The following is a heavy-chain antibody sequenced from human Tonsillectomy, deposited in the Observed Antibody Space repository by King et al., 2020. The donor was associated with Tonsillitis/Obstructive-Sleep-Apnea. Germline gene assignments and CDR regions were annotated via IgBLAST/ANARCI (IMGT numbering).Heavy chain of an antibody. CDR1: GFTFSSYA. CDR2: ISYDGSNK. CDR3: ARERSAEAGYSSGCYAGDAFDI. J-gene: IGHJ3*02. D-gene: IGHD6-19*01. Sequence: VQLVESGGGVVQPRRSLRRSWAASGFTFSSYAMHLVRQAPGKGLEWVEVISYDGSNKYYADTVKGRFNISRDNSKTTLYLKMNSLRAENTAVHYCARERSAEAGYSSGCYAGDAFDIWGKGTMVTVSS. V-gene: IGHV3-30*04.